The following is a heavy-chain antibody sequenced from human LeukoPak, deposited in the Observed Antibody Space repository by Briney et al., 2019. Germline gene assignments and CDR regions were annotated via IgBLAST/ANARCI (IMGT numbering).Heavy chain of an antibody. V-gene: IGHV3-30-3*01. D-gene: IGHD2-15*01. Sequence: GGSLTLSCPASVFIYRSYAMHWVRPAPGKGLEWVAVVSYDGNYKYYLDSVKGRFTISRDNSKNTLDLQMNSLRPEDTALYYCATTNHCSGGTCSSWSPDSWGQGTLVIVSS. J-gene: IGHJ4*02. CDR3: ATTNHCSGGTCSSWSPDS. CDR2: VSYDGNYK. CDR1: VFIYRSYA.